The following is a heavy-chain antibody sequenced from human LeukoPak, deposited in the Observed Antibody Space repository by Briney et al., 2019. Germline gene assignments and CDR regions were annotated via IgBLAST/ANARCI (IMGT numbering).Heavy chain of an antibody. CDR3: ARDQAYYYDSSGYYYYYYYMDV. CDR1: GFTFSSYW. D-gene: IGHD3-22*01. J-gene: IGHJ6*03. Sequence: GGSLRLSCAASGFTFSSYWMHWVRQAPGKGLVWVSRINSDGSSTSYADSVKGRFTISRDNAKNTLYLQMNSLRAEDTAVYYCARDQAYYYDSSGYYYYYYYMDVWGKGTTVTISS. V-gene: IGHV3-74*01. CDR2: INSDGSST.